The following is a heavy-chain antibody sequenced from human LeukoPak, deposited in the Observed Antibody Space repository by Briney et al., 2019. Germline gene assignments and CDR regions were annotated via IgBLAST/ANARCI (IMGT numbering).Heavy chain of an antibody. CDR2: IYSGGST. J-gene: IGHJ4*02. CDR3: ARDPSGDFDY. CDR1: GFTVRTNY. D-gene: IGHD1-26*01. V-gene: IGHV3-66*02. Sequence: PGGSLRLSCAASGFTVRTNYMSWVRQAPGKGREWVSVIYSGGSTYYADSVKGRFTISRDNSKNTLYLQMYSLRAEDTAVYYCARDPSGDFDYWGQGTLVTVSS.